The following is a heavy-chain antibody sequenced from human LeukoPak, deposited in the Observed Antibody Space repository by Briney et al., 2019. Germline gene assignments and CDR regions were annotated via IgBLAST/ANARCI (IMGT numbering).Heavy chain of an antibody. V-gene: IGHV3-30*03. Sequence: GGSLRLSCAASGFTFSSYDIHWVRQAPGKGLEWAAVISYDGSNKYFADSVKGRFTISRDNSKNTLYLQMNSLRAEDTAVYYCARGGTLAGPNDYWGQGTLVTVSS. J-gene: IGHJ4*02. CDR1: GFTFSSYD. CDR3: ARGGTLAGPNDY. CDR2: ISYDGSNK. D-gene: IGHD6-19*01.